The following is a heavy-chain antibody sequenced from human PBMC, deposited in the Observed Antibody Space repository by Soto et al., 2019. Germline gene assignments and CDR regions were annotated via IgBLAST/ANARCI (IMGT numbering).Heavy chain of an antibody. Sequence: PSETLSLTCAVSGVSISSGNWWTWVRQSPQRGLEYIGEIFHDGTANYYPSFERRVAISVDTSKNQFSLKLTSVTAADTAIYFCARVGRPHAGILLPIYYFDYWCQGSLVT. CDR2: IFHDGTA. CDR3: ARVGRPHAGILLPIYYFDY. J-gene: IGHJ4*02. V-gene: IGHV4-4*02. CDR1: GVSISSGNW. D-gene: IGHD3-10*01.